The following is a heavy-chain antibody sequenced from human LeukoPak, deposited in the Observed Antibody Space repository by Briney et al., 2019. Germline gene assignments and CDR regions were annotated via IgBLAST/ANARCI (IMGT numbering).Heavy chain of an antibody. D-gene: IGHD2-2*01. CDR2: IYYSGST. Sequence: KPSETLSLTCTVSGGSISSSSYYWGWIRQPPGKGLEWIGSIYYSGSTYYNPSLKSRVTISVDTSKNQFSLKLSSVTAADTAVYYCARGLDPEYCSSTSCYRPFDYWGQGTLVTVSS. J-gene: IGHJ4*02. V-gene: IGHV4-39*07. CDR1: GGSISSSSYY. CDR3: ARGLDPEYCSSTSCYRPFDY.